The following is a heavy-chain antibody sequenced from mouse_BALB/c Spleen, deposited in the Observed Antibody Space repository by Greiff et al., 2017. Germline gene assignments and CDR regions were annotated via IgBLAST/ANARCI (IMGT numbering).Heavy chain of an antibody. D-gene: IGHD1-2*01. CDR1: GYTFTDYW. CDR3: ARSTTARYFDV. CDR2: IDTSDSYT. J-gene: IGHJ1*01. Sequence: QVQLQQPGAELVMPGASVKMSCKASGYTFTDYWMHWVKQRPGQGLEWIGAIDTSDSYTSYNQKFKGKATLTVDESSSTAYMQLSSLTSEDSAVYYCARSTTARYFDVWGAGTTGTVSS. V-gene: IGHV1-69*01.